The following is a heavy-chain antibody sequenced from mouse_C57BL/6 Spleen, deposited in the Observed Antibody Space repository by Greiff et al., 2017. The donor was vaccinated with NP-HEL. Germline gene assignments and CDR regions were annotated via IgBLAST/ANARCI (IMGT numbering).Heavy chain of an antibody. J-gene: IGHJ2*01. CDR2: INPGSGGT. V-gene: IGHV1-54*01. D-gene: IGHD6-1*01. Sequence: QVQLQQSGAELVRPGTSVKVSCKASGYAFTNYLIEWVKQRPGQGLEWIGVINPGSGGTNYNEKFKGKATLTADKSSSTAYMQLSSLTSEDSAVYFCARGEFCAHFDYWGQGTTLTVSS. CDR1: GYAFTNYL. CDR3: ARGEFCAHFDY.